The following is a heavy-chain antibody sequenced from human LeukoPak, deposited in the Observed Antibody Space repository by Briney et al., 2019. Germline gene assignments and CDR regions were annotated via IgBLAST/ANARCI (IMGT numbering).Heavy chain of an antibody. D-gene: IGHD4-17*01. CDR1: GFTFSSYW. J-gene: IGHJ5*02. CDR2: IKQDGSEK. CDR3: ARDDYGEDTYWFDP. Sequence: TGGSLRLSCAASGFTFSSYWMSWVRQAPGKGLEWVANIKQDGSEKYYVDSVKGRFTISRDNAKNSLYLQMNSLRAEDTAVYYCARDDYGEDTYWFDPWGQGTLVTVSS. V-gene: IGHV3-7*01.